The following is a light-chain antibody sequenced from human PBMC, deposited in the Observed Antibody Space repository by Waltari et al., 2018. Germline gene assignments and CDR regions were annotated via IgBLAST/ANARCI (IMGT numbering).Light chain of an antibody. V-gene: IGKV3-15*01. CDR2: GAS. Sequence: EVVMTQSPATVSVSPGERATLSCRASQSINSYLAWYQQKPGQAPRLLIYGASTRATGIPARFSGRGSGTDFTLTISSLQSEDFAIYYCQQYNKWPLTFGPGTKVHF. CDR1: QSINSY. J-gene: IGKJ3*01. CDR3: QQYNKWPLT.